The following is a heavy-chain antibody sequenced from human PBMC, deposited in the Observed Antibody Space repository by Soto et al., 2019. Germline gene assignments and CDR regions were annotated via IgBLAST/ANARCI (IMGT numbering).Heavy chain of an antibody. D-gene: IGHD3-3*01. CDR3: ARVIMIFGVANLGSYFDY. V-gene: IGHV1-18*01. CDR1: GYTFSNFG. Sequence: VSVRFSCRASGYTFSNFGLSWVRQAPGQGLEWMGWISPSNGQTIYAQNFHGRVTMTTDTSTATAHMELRSLISDDTAVYYCARVIMIFGVANLGSYFDYWGQGTRVTVSS. CDR2: ISPSNGQT. J-gene: IGHJ4*02.